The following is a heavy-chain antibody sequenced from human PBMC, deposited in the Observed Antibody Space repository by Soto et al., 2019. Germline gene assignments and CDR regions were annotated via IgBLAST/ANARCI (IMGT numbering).Heavy chain of an antibody. CDR2: ISGSGIST. J-gene: IGHJ2*01. Sequence: DVQLLESGGGLVQPGGSLRLSCAASGFTFRSYAMSWVRQAPGKGLEWVSGISGSGISTHYADSVKGRFTASRDNSKTTLYLQMNSLRAEDTAVYNCAKAPVGPDWYFDLWGRGTLVTVSS. CDR1: GFTFRSYA. CDR3: AKAPVGPDWYFDL. V-gene: IGHV3-23*01.